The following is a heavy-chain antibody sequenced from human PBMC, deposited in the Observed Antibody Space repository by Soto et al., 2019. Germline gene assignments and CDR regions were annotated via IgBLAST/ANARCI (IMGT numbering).Heavy chain of an antibody. CDR2: ICDAGGIK. V-gene: IGHV3-33*01. D-gene: IGHD3-9*01. CDR1: GFTFSSYG. J-gene: IGHJ6*03. CDR3: ARGFDWFIYYMDV. Sequence: GGSLRLSCAASGFTFSSYGMHWVRQAPGKGLEWVAVICDAGGIKYYADSVKGRFTISRDNSKNTLYLQMNSLRAEDTAVYYCARGFDWFIYYMDVWGKGTTVTVSS.